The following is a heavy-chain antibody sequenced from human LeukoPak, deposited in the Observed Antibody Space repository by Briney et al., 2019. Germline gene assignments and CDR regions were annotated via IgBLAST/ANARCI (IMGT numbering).Heavy chain of an antibody. CDR3: AKDLFRWCFDH. Sequence: GGSLRLSCAASGFTFSSYEMNWVRQAPGKGLERVSYISSSGSTIYYADAVKGRFTISRDTSKNTLFLQMNNLRAEDTAVYFCAKDLFRWCFDHWGQGNLVTVSS. V-gene: IGHV3-48*03. CDR1: GFTFSSYE. J-gene: IGHJ4*02. CDR2: ISSSGSTI. D-gene: IGHD2-21*01.